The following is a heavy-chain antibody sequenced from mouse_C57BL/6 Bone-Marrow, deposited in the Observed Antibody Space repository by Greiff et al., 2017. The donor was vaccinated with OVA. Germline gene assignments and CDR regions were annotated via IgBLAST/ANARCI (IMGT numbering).Heavy chain of an antibody. CDR3: TSNRDGHYYAMDY. J-gene: IGHJ4*01. Sequence: EVQLQQSGAELVRPGASVKLSCTASGFNIKDAYMHWVKQRPEQGLEWIGWIDPENGDTEYASKFQGKATITADTSSNTAYLQLSSLTSEDTAVYYCTSNRDGHYYAMDYWGQGTSVTVSS. CDR1: GFNIKDAY. D-gene: IGHD4-1*01. CDR2: IDPENGDT. V-gene: IGHV14-4*01.